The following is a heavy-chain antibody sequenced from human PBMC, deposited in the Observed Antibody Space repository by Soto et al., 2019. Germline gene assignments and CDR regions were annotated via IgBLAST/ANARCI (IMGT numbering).Heavy chain of an antibody. CDR3: ARIVVP. V-gene: IGHV4-31*03. CDR1: GGSISSGGYY. J-gene: IGHJ5*02. CDR2: IFYSGTN. Sequence: QVQLQESGPGLVKPYQTLSLTCTVSGGSISSGGYYWSWIRQPPGKGLEWIGSIFYSGTNYYNPSLKSRATLSVDTSKNQFSLKLSSVTAADSAVYYCARIVVPLGQGTLVTVSS.